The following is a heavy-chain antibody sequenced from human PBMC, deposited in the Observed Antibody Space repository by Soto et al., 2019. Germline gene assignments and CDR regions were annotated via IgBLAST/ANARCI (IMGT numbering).Heavy chain of an antibody. CDR2: ISYDGSNK. CDR3: ARDADYGSGSYCNDY. Sequence: GGSLRLSCAASGFTFSSYAMHWVRQAPGKGLEWVAVISYDGSNKYYADSVKGRFTISRDNSKNTLYLQMNSLRAEDTAVYYCARDADYGSGSYCNDYWGQGTLVTVSS. V-gene: IGHV3-30-3*01. CDR1: GFTFSSYA. D-gene: IGHD3-10*01. J-gene: IGHJ4*02.